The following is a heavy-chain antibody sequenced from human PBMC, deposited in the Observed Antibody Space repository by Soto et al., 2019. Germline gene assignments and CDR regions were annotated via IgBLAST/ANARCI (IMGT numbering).Heavy chain of an antibody. J-gene: IGHJ5*02. CDR2: INWNGGST. CDR3: ARDMRYSSGWYPPKKGRWFDP. CDR1: GFTFDDYG. Sequence: EVQLVESGGGVVRPGGSLRLSCAASGFTFDDYGMSWVRQAPGKGLEWVSGINWNGGSTGYADSVKGRFTISRDNAKNSLYLQMNSPRAEDTALYHCARDMRYSSGWYPPKKGRWFDPWGQGTLVTVSS. D-gene: IGHD6-19*01. V-gene: IGHV3-20*01.